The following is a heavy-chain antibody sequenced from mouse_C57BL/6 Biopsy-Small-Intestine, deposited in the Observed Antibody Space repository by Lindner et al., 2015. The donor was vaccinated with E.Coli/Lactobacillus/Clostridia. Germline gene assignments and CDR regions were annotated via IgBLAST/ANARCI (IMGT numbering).Heavy chain of an antibody. D-gene: IGHD2-14*01. Sequence: SVKVSCKASGYTFSDYYIHWVRQAPGQGLEWMGWINPDTGSTNYAQGFQGRVTVTRDTSVRTAYMELSGLRSDDTAVYYCTREATYRMAGFDYWGQGTLVTVSS. J-gene: IGHJ4*01. V-gene: IGHV1-84*02. CDR1: GYTFSDYY. CDR2: INPDTGST. CDR3: TREATYRMAGFDY.